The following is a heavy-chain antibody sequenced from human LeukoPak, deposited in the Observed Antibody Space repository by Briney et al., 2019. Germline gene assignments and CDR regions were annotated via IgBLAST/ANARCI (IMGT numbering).Heavy chain of an antibody. J-gene: IGHJ4*02. D-gene: IGHD5-18*01. V-gene: IGHV5-51*01. CDR1: GYSFTSYW. CDR3: ARRGPLDTAMVNEFDY. Sequence: GESLKISCKGSGYSFTSYWIGWVRQMPGKSLEWMGIIYPGDSDTRYSPSFQGQVTISADKSISTAYLQWSSLKASDTAMYYCARRGPLDTAMVNEFDYWGQGTLVTVSS. CDR2: IYPGDSDT.